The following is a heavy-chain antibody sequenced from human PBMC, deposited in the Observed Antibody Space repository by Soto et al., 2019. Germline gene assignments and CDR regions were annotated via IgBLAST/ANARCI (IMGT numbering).Heavy chain of an antibody. CDR1: GDTFTTYD. CDR2: INPNSGNI. Sequence: ASVKVSCKASGDTFTTYDINWVRQATGHGLEWMGWINPNSGNIGYAQRFQGRVTMTRDTAIRAAYMEVSSLRSDDTAVYYCARGRASGSYYLLDYWGQGTLVTVSS. V-gene: IGHV1-8*01. J-gene: IGHJ4*02. D-gene: IGHD3-10*01. CDR3: ARGRASGSYYLLDY.